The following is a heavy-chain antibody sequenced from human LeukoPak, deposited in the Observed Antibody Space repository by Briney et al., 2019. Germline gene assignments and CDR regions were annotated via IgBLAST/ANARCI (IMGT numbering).Heavy chain of an antibody. CDR1: GGSISSYY. V-gene: IGHV4-59*01. D-gene: IGHD4-11*01. CDR3: ARGGPTSDY. CDR2: ISYSGST. J-gene: IGHJ4*02. Sequence: PSKTLSLTCTVSGGSISSYYWSWIRQPPGKGLEWIGYISYSGSTNYNPSLKSRVTISVDTSKNQFSLKLSSVTAADTAVYYCARGGPTSDYWGQGTLVTVSS.